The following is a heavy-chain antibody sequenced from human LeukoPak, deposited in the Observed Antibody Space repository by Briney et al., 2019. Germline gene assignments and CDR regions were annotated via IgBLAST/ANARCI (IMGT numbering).Heavy chain of an antibody. CDR3: ASTYYYDSSGYYYVGY. V-gene: IGHV4-59*01. CDR2: IYYSGST. Sequence: SETLSLTCTVSGGSISSYYWSWIRQPPGKGLEWIGYIYYSGSTDYNPSLKSRVTISVDTSKNQFSLKLSSVTAADTAVYYCASTYYYDSSGYYYVGYWGRGTLVTVSS. J-gene: IGHJ4*02. CDR1: GGSISSYY. D-gene: IGHD3-22*01.